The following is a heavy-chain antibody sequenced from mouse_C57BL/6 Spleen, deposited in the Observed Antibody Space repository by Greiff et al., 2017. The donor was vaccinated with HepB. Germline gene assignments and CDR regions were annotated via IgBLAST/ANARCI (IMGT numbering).Heavy chain of an antibody. CDR3: ARSGYYGSSYDY. CDR2: INPGSGGT. J-gene: IGHJ2*01. CDR1: GYAFTNYL. D-gene: IGHD1-1*01. Sequence: QVQLQQSGAELVRPGTSVKVSCKASGYAFTNYLIEWVKQRPGQGLEWIGVINPGSGGTNYNEKFKGKATLTADKSSSTAYMQRSSLTSEDSAVYFCARSGYYGSSYDYWGQGTTLTVSS. V-gene: IGHV1-54*01.